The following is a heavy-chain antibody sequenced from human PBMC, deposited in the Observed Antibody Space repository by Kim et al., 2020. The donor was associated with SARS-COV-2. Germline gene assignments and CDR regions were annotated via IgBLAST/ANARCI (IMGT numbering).Heavy chain of an antibody. CDR3: ARSSAYTLNWFDP. D-gene: IGHD5-12*01. Sequence: PYLQSRVSISVAKSKTQFSLRLSSVTAADTAVYYCARSSAYTLNWFDPWGQGTLVTVSS. J-gene: IGHJ5*02. V-gene: IGHV4-4*02.